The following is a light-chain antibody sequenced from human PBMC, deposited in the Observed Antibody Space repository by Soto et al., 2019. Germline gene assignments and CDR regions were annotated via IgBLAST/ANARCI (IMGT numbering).Light chain of an antibody. CDR3: QQYNNWPAT. V-gene: IGKV3-15*01. CDR2: GAS. CDR1: QSVSGS. Sequence: EVVMTQSPATLSASPGERATLSCRASQSVSGSLAWYQQKPGQAPRLLIFGASTRATGIPARFSGSGSGTEFTLTIRSLQSEDFAVYYCQQYNNWPATFGQGTKVEIK. J-gene: IGKJ1*01.